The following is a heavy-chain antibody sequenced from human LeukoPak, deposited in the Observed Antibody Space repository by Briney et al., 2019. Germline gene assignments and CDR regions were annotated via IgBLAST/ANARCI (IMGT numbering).Heavy chain of an antibody. CDR2: INSDGSST. V-gene: IGHV3-74*01. Sequence: AGTLRLSCAASGFTLSSYWMHWVRQAPGKGLVWVSRINSDGSSTSYADSVKGRFTISRDNAKNTLYLQMNSLRAEDTAVYYCARDPYYYGSGSYGDYWGQGTLVTVSS. D-gene: IGHD3-10*01. CDR1: GFTLSSYW. CDR3: ARDPYYYGSGSYGDY. J-gene: IGHJ4*02.